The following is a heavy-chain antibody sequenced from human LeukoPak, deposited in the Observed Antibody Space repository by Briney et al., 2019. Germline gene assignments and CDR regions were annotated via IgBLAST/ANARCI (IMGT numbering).Heavy chain of an antibody. Sequence: SQTLSLICTVSGGSISSGGYYWSWIRQPPGKGLEWIGSIYYSGSTYYNPSLKSRVTISVDTSKNQFSLKLTSVTAADTAVYYCGRHSSLGSGYYYWGQGTLVTVSS. CDR2: IYYSGST. V-gene: IGHV4-39*01. CDR1: GGSISSGGYY. CDR3: GRHSSLGSGYYY. D-gene: IGHD3-3*01. J-gene: IGHJ4*02.